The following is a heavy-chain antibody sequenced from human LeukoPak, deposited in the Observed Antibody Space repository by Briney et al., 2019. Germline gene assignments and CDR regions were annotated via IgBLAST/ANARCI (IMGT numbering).Heavy chain of an antibody. Sequence: PGGSLRLSCAASGFTFSSYGMHWVRQAPGKGLEWVAAISYDGSNKYYADSVKGRFTVSRDNSKNTLYLQMNSLRAEDTAVYYCAKDGGLWVSAHWGDSWGRGTLVTVSS. J-gene: IGHJ4*02. V-gene: IGHV3-30*18. CDR2: ISYDGSNK. CDR1: GFTFSSYG. CDR3: AKDGGLWVSAHWGDS. D-gene: IGHD7-27*01.